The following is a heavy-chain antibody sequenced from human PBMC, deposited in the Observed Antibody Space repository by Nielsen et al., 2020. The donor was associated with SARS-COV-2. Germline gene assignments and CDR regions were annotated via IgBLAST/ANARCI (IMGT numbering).Heavy chain of an antibody. D-gene: IGHD3-22*01. V-gene: IGHV3-64*01. Sequence: GESLKISCAASGFTFSSYAMHWVRQAPGKGLEYVSAISSNGGSTYYANSVKGRFTISRDNSKNTLYLQMGSLRAEDTAVYYCARDPHIKRYYYESSGHDFWGQGTLVTVSS. J-gene: IGHJ4*02. CDR1: GFTFSSYA. CDR3: ARDPHIKRYYYESSGHDF. CDR2: ISSNGGST.